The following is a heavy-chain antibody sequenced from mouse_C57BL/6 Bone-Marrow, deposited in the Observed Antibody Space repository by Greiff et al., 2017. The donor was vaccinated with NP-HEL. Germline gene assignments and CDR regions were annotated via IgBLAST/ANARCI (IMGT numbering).Heavy chain of an antibody. Sequence: VQRVESGPGLVQPSQSLSITCTVSGFSLTSYGVHWVRQSPGKGLEWLGVIWRGGSTDNNADFISRLSISKDNSKSQVFCKRNRLQADDTAIYYCARTTVVANDAMDYWGQGTSVTVSA. CDR3: ARTTVVANDAMDY. CDR2: IWRGGST. V-gene: IGHV2-2*01. D-gene: IGHD1-1*01. J-gene: IGHJ4*01. CDR1: GFSLTSYG.